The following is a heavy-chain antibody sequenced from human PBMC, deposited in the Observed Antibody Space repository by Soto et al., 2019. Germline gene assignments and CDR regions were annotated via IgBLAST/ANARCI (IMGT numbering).Heavy chain of an antibody. CDR2: IYYSGST. Sequence: PLETLSLTCNVSGGSIYTCYWNWTRQPPGKGLEWIGNIYYSGSTSYSPSPESRVTISVDTSKNQFSLKLSSVTAADTAVYYCAKDKGSGWADLDYWGQGTLVTVSS. D-gene: IGHD6-19*01. V-gene: IGHV4-59*01. CDR1: GGSIYTCY. CDR3: AKDKGSGWADLDY. J-gene: IGHJ4*02.